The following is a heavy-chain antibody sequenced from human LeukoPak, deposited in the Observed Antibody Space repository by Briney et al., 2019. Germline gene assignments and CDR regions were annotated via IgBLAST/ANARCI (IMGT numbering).Heavy chain of an antibody. Sequence: PGGTLRLSCAASGFTFSSYGMSWVRQAPGKGLEWVSAISGSGGSTYYADSVKGRFTISRDNSKNTLYLQMNSLRAEDTAVYYCAKDLRRYFDWLSTNFDYWGQGTLVTVSS. CDR2: ISGSGGST. CDR1: GFTFSSYG. J-gene: IGHJ4*02. V-gene: IGHV3-23*01. D-gene: IGHD3-9*01. CDR3: AKDLRRYFDWLSTNFDY.